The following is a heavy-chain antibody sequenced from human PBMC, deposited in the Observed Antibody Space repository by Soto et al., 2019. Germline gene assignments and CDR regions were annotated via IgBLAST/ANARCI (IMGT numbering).Heavy chain of an antibody. CDR3: ARVPTP. Sequence: SQPLSLTYAVYDGSFSGYYWSWIRQPPGKGLEWIGEINHSGSTNYNPSLKSRVTISVDRSKNQFSLKLNSMTAADTAVYYCARVPTPWGQGTLVTVSS. CDR1: DGSFSGYY. V-gene: IGHV4-34*01. CDR2: INHSGST. J-gene: IGHJ5*02.